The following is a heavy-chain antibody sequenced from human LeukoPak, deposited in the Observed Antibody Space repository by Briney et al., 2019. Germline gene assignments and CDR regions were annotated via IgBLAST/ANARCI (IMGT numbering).Heavy chain of an antibody. V-gene: IGHV3-23*01. CDR2: ISISGSKT. D-gene: IGHD3-3*01. J-gene: IGHJ4*02. CDR3: ATSFSLGFDY. Sequence: GGSLRLSCAASEFDFSSHAMTWVRQAPGKGLEWVSAISISGSKTYYADSVKGRFTISRDNSKNTLYLQMNSLRAEDTAVYYCATSFSLGFDYWGQGTLVTVSS. CDR1: EFDFSSHA.